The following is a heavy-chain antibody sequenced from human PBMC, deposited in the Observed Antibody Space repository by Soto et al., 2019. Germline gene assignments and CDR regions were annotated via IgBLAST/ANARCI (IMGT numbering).Heavy chain of an antibody. CDR1: GGSFSGYY. CDR2: INHSGST. D-gene: IGHD6-13*01. CDR3: ARDRYSSSGADAFDI. V-gene: IGHV4-34*01. J-gene: IGHJ3*02. Sequence: QVQLQQWGAGLLKPSETLSLTCAVYGGSFSGYYWSWIRQPPGKGLEWIGEINHSGSTNYNPSLKSRVTISVDTSKNQFSLKLSSVTAADTAXXXXARDRYSSSGADAFDIWGQGTMVXVXS.